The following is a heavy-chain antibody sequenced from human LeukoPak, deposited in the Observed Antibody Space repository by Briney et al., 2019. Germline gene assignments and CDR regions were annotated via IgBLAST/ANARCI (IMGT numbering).Heavy chain of an antibody. Sequence: GGSLRLSCAASGFTFSSYEMNWVRQAPGKGLEWVSYISSSGSTIYYADSVKGRFTISRDNAKNSLYLQMNSLRAEDTAVYYCAKDWAMVRGVSFDYWGQGTLVTVSS. CDR1: GFTFSSYE. CDR2: ISSSGSTI. CDR3: AKDWAMVRGVSFDY. D-gene: IGHD3-10*01. V-gene: IGHV3-48*03. J-gene: IGHJ4*02.